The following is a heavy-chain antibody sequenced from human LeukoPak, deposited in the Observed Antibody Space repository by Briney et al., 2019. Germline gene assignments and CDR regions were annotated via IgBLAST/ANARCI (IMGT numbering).Heavy chain of an antibody. CDR2: IKQDGSEK. J-gene: IGHJ6*03. V-gene: IGHV3-7*03. CDR1: GFTFSGYW. D-gene: IGHD6-19*01. CDR3: ARGPLSTVAGPFYYYYYMDV. Sequence: GGSLRLSCAASGFTFSGYWMSWVRQAPGKGLEWVANIKQDGSEKYYVDSVKGRFTISRDNSKNTLYLQMNSLRSEDTAVYYCARGPLSTVAGPFYYYYYMDVWGKGTTVTVSS.